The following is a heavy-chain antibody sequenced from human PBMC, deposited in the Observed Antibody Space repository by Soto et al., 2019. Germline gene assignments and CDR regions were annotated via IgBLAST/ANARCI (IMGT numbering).Heavy chain of an antibody. D-gene: IGHD2-15*01. CDR3: AKGGYYDY. V-gene: IGHV3-23*01. CDR2: ISGNGRST. CDR1: GFSFSSYA. J-gene: IGHJ4*02. Sequence: EVHLLESGGGLVQPGGSLRLSCAASGFSFSSYAMSWVRQAPGKGLEWVSRISGNGRSTYYADSVKGRFTISRDNSKNTLDLQMGSLRAEDTAVYYCAKGGYYDYWGQGILVTVSS.